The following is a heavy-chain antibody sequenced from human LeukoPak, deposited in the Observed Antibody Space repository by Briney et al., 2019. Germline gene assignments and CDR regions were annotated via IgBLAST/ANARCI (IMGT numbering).Heavy chain of an antibody. Sequence: GGSLRLSCAASGFTFSRYGMSWVRQAPGKGLEWVSAISGSGGRTYYADSVKGQFTISRDNSKNTLYLQMNSLRAEDTAVYNCAKGDFYGSGRDYYYYMDVWGKGTTVTISS. J-gene: IGHJ6*03. V-gene: IGHV3-23*01. CDR3: AKGDFYGSGRDYYYYMDV. CDR1: GFTFSRYG. D-gene: IGHD3-10*01. CDR2: ISGSGGRT.